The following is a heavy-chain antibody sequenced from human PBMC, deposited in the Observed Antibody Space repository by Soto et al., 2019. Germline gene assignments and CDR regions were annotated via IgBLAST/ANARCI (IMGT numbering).Heavy chain of an antibody. CDR1: GGSISNGGYY. V-gene: IGHV4-31*03. CDR2: IYYSGST. CDR3: ARDCWVPAATRAPSWFDP. Sequence: SETLSLNYTVSGGSISNGGYYWSWIRQHPGKGLEWIGYIYYSGSTYYNPSLKSRVTISVDTSKNQFSLKLSSVTAADTAVYYCARDCWVPAATRAPSWFDPWGQGTPVTSPQ. J-gene: IGHJ5*02. D-gene: IGHD2-2*01.